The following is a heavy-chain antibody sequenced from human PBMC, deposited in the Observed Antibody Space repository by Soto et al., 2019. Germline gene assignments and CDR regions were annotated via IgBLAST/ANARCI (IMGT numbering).Heavy chain of an antibody. CDR1: GFNFGRYA. D-gene: IGHD3-3*01. Sequence: EVPLSESGGGLVQPGGSVRLSCAASGFNFGRYAMSWVRQAPGKGLEWVSAIGGSGAVSYYADFAKGRFTISRDNSKNLMSMQMSSLRVEDTAVYWCSPYDFWSGNYYYYGMDVWGQGTTVIGSS. J-gene: IGHJ6*02. CDR3: SPYDFWSGNYYYYGMDV. V-gene: IGHV3-23*01. CDR2: IGGSGAVS.